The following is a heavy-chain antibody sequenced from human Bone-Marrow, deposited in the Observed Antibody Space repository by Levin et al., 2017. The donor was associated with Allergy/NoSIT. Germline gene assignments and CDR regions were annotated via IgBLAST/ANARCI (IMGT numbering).Heavy chain of an antibody. D-gene: IGHD2-8*01. CDR1: GYSISSGYY. CDR2: VYHSGTT. V-gene: IGHV4-38-2*02. CDR3: ARDQGANAFEY. J-gene: IGHJ4*02. Sequence: SETLSLTCAVSGYSISSGYYWGWIRQPPGKGLEWIGSVYHSGTTYYNPSLKSRVTISVDTSKNQFSLKLSSVTAADTAVYYCARDQGANAFEYWGQGTLVTVSS.